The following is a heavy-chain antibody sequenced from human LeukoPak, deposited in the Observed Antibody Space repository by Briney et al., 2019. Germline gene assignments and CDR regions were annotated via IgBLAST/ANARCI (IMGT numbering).Heavy chain of an antibody. Sequence: ASVKVSCKASGGTFSSYAISWVRQAPGQGLEWMGGIIPIFGTANYAQKFQGRVTITEEESTSTAYMELSSLRSEDTAVYYCARDVVYYGSGSPNWFDPWGQGTLVTVSS. CDR2: IIPIFGTA. V-gene: IGHV1-69*13. D-gene: IGHD3-10*01. J-gene: IGHJ5*02. CDR3: ARDVVYYGSGSPNWFDP. CDR1: GGTFSSYA.